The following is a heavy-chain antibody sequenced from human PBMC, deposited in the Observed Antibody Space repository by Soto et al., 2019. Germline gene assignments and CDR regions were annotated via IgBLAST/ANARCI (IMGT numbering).Heavy chain of an antibody. Sequence: QVQLVQSGAEVKKPGASVKVSCKASGYTFTSYGISWVRQAPGQGLEWMGWISAYNGNTNYAQKLQGRVTMTTDTPTSTAYMELRSLRSDDTAVYYCARGGTYYDFWSGYFDPLPMDVWGKGTTVTVSS. J-gene: IGHJ6*03. CDR1: GYTFTSYG. D-gene: IGHD3-3*01. V-gene: IGHV1-18*01. CDR2: ISAYNGNT. CDR3: ARGGTYYDFWSGYFDPLPMDV.